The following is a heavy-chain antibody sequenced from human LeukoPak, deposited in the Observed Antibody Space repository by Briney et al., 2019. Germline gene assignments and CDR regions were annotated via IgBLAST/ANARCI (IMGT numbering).Heavy chain of an antibody. D-gene: IGHD3-10*01. CDR3: ARHGRSMVRGVLLVRYYYMDV. Sequence: SETLSLTCTVSGYSISSGYYWGWIRQPPGKGLEWIGSIYHSGRTFYNPSLKSRVTISVDTSKNQFSLKLSSVTAADTAVYYCARHGRSMVRGVLLVRYYYMDVWGKGTTVTISS. CDR1: GYSISSGYY. V-gene: IGHV4-38-2*02. J-gene: IGHJ6*03. CDR2: IYHSGRT.